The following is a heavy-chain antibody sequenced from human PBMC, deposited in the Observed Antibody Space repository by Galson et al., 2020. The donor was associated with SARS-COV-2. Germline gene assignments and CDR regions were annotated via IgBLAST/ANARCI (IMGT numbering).Heavy chain of an antibody. V-gene: IGHV3-33*01. CDR1: GFTFSSYG. J-gene: IGHJ4*02. D-gene: IGHD6-19*01. Sequence: QLGESLKISCAASGFTFSSYGMHWVRQALGKGLEWVAVIWYDGSNKYYADSVKGRFTISRDNSKNTLYLQMNSLRAEDTAVYYCARDLAPFMVAGTDDYWGQGTLVTVSS. CDR2: IWYDGSNK. CDR3: ARDLAPFMVAGTDDY.